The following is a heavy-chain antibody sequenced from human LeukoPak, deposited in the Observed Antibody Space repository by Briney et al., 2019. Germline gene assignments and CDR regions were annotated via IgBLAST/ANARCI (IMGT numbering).Heavy chain of an antibody. CDR3: ARDLRIWSQPKYSSSSLGY. J-gene: IGHJ4*02. V-gene: IGHV7-4-1*02. D-gene: IGHD6-6*01. CDR1: GYTFTSYA. Sequence: ASVKVSCKASGYTFTSYAMNWVRQAPGQGLEWMGWINTNTGNPTYAQGFTGRFVFSLDTSVSTAYLQISSLKAEDTAVYYCARDLRIWSQPKYSSSSLGYWGQGTLVTVSS. CDR2: INTNTGNP.